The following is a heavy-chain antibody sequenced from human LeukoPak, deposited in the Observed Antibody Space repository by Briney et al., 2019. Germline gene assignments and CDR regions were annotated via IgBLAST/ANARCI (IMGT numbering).Heavy chain of an antibody. CDR3: ARHDVEAVAGTAVSNYFDY. D-gene: IGHD6-19*01. V-gene: IGHV4-39*01. J-gene: IGHJ4*02. CDR1: GGSFSGYY. Sequence: SETLSLTCAVYGGSFSGYYWGWIRQPPGKGLEWIGSIYYSGSTYYNPSLKSRVTISVDTSKNQFSLKLSSVTAADTAVYYCARHDVEAVAGTAVSNYFDYWGQGTLVTVSS. CDR2: IYYSGST.